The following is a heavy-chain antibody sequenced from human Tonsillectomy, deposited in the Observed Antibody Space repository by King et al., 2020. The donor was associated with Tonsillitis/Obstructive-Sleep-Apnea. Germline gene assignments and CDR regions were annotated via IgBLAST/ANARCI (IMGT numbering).Heavy chain of an antibody. CDR3: ARETCSGKVYGMDV. CDR2: IIPILGIK. D-gene: IGHD3-10*02. V-gene: IGHV1-69*10. Sequence: QLVQSGAEVKKPGSSVKVSCKASGGTFSSSVISWVRQAPGQGLEWMGGIIPILGIKNYAQKFQGRVTITADKSTSTAYMELSSLRSEDTAVYYCARETCSGKVYGMDVWGQGTTVTVTS. J-gene: IGHJ6*02. CDR1: GGTFSSSV.